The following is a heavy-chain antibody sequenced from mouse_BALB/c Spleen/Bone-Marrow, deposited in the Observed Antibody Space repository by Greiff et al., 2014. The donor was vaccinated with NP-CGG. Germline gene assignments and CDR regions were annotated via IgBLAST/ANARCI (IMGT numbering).Heavy chain of an antibody. CDR1: GFNIKDTY. V-gene: IGHV14-3*02. J-gene: IGHJ3*01. CDR2: IDPANCNT. Sequence: VQLQQSGAELVKPGASVKLSCTASGFNIKDTYMHWVKQRPEQGLGWIGRIDPANCNTKYDPKFQGKATITADTSSNTAYLQLSSLTSEDTAVYYCAAYYYGTYGFAYWGQGTLVTVSA. D-gene: IGHD1-1*01. CDR3: AAYYYGTYGFAY.